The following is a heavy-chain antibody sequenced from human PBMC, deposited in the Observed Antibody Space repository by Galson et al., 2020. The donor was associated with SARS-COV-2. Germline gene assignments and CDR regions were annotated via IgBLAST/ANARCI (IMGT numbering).Heavy chain of an antibody. D-gene: IGHD2-8*01. CDR1: GFTFSSYG. CDR2: ISYDGSNK. CDR3: AKAVIGYCTNGVCFIDY. V-gene: IGHV3-30*18. J-gene: IGHJ4*02. Sequence: TGGSLRLSCAASGFTFSSYGMHWVRQAPGKGLEWVAVISYDGSNKHSADSVKGRFTIARDNSRNTLYLKMNSLRAKDTAVDYCAKAVIGYCTNGVCFIDYWGQGSLVTVSS.